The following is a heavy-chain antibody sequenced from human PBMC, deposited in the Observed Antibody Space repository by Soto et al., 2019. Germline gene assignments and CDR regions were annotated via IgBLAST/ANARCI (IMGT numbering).Heavy chain of an antibody. D-gene: IGHD3-3*01. CDR1: DDTFTDYY. J-gene: IGHJ6*02. V-gene: IGHV1-2*02. CDR3: ARDRSTIFGVVIPAGYYGMDV. Sequence: QVHLVQSGAEVKKPGASVKVSCKASDDTFTDYYIHWVRQAPGHGLEWMGWINPHSGGTNYVEEFQGRVTMTREKSINTAYMDLSRLTSDDTAVYYCARDRSTIFGVVIPAGYYGMDVWGQGTAVTVSS. CDR2: INPHSGGT.